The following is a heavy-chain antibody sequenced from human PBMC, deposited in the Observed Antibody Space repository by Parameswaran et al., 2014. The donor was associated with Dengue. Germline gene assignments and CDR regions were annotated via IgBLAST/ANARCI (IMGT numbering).Heavy chain of an antibody. CDR2: IYPGDSDT. CDR3: ARHKSVGDCSSTSCYAPNVYYYGMDV. Sequence: VRQMPGKGLEWMGIIYPGDSDTRYSPSFQGQVTISADKSISTAYLQWSSLKASDTAMYYCARHKSVGDCSSTSCYAPNVYYYGMDVWGQGTTVTVSS. D-gene: IGHD2-2*01. J-gene: IGHJ6*02. V-gene: IGHV5-51*01.